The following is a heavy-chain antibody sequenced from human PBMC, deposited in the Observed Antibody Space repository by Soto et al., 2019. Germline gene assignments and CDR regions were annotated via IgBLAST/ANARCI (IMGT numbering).Heavy chain of an antibody. CDR3: ARVAGYGSGSRHFDN. CDR2: TVAGSGNR. D-gene: IGHD3-10*01. CDR1: GYTFMSYG. Sequence: QVQLMQSGAEVTKPGASVTLSCKTSGYTFMSYGLRWVRQAPGQGLEWMGWTVAGSGNRIYAQKFQDRINMNIDTSTNTGYMELRSLRSDDSALYFCARVAGYGSGSRHFDNWGQGTLVTVSS. J-gene: IGHJ4*02. V-gene: IGHV1-18*01.